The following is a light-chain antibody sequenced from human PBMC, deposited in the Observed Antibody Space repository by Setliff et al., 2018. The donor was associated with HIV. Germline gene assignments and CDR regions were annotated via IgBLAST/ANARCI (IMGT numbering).Light chain of an antibody. J-gene: IGLJ1*01. V-gene: IGLV2-11*01. CDR2: DVT. CDR1: SSDVGGHDS. Sequence: QSALTQPRSVSGSPGQSVTISCTGTSSDVGGHDSVSWYQQHAGEAPKVLIFDVTQRPSGFPHRFSGSKSGNTASLTISGLQADDEAEYYCCSYAGTYTSLFVFGTGTKVTV. CDR3: CSYAGTYTSLFV.